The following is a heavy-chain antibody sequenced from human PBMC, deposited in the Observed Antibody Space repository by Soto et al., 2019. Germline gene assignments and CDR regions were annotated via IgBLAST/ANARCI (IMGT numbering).Heavy chain of an antibody. J-gene: IGHJ5*02. CDR1: GFTFSDYY. D-gene: IGHD2-2*01. CDR2: ISSSGSTI. CDR3: ARDPGYCSSTSCYNWFDP. Sequence: QVQLVESGGGLVKPGGSLRLSCAASGFTFSDYYMSWIRQAPGKGLEWVSYISSSGSTIYYADSVKGRFTISRDNAKNSLYLQMNSLRAEDTAVSSCARDPGYCSSTSCYNWFDPWGQGTLVTVSS. V-gene: IGHV3-11*01.